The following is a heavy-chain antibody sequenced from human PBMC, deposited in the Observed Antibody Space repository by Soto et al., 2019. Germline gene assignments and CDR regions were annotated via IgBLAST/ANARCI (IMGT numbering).Heavy chain of an antibody. CDR1: GYTFTSYD. J-gene: IGHJ1*01. D-gene: IGHD2-8*01. Sequence: QVQLVQSGAEVKKPGASVKVSCKASGYTFTSYDITWVRQATGQGLEWMGWMNPNSGNTGYEQKFQDRVTMTRNTSISTAYMELSSLRSEDTAVYYCARGLFPSIVLPDFQLWGQGTLVTVSS. V-gene: IGHV1-8*01. CDR3: ARGLFPSIVLPDFQL. CDR2: MNPNSGNT.